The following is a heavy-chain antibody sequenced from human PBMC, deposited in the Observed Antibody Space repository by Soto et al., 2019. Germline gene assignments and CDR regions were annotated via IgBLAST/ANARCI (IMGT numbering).Heavy chain of an antibody. Sequence: PSGTLSLTCTVSCYSIRSGSYWGWIRQPPGKGPECIESIYHGGTTFYNPSLKSRITISVDTSHNQFSLNLRSVTAADTDVYYCARAHVMVVGCSTFDYWGHGTVVTDSS. D-gene: IGHD2-2*01. J-gene: IGHJ4*01. CDR1: CYSIRSGSY. CDR3: ARAHVMVVGCSTFDY. V-gene: IGHV4-38-2*02. CDR2: IYHGGTT.